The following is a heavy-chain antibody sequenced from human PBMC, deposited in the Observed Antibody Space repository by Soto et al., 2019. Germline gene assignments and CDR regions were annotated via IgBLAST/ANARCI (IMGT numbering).Heavy chain of an antibody. V-gene: IGHV3-7*03. CDR2: IKQDGREK. J-gene: IGHJ4*02. CDR3: ARDAAAGFDY. D-gene: IGHD6-25*01. Sequence: EVQLVESGGGLVQPGGSLRLSCAASGFTFSTYWMTWVRQAPGEGLEWVANIKQDGREKYYVDSVKGRFTISRDNAKNSLYLQMNSLRADDTAMYYCARDAAAGFDYWGQGTLVTVAS. CDR1: GFTFSTYW.